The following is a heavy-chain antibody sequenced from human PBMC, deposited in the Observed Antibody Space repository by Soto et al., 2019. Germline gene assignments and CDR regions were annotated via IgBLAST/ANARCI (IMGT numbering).Heavy chain of an antibody. J-gene: IGHJ4*02. D-gene: IGHD2-15*01. CDR2: IYYSGST. CDR1: GGSISSSSYY. V-gene: IGHV4-39*01. Sequence: SETLSLTCTVSGGSISSSSYYWGWIRQPPGKGLEWIGSIYYSGSTYYNPSLKSRVTISVDTSKNQFSLKLSSVTAADTAVYYCANIGYCSGGSCYSDEYSGYWGQGTLVTVS. CDR3: ANIGYCSGGSCYSDEYSGY.